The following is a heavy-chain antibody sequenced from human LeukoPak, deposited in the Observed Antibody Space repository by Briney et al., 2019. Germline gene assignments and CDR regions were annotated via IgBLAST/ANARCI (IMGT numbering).Heavy chain of an antibody. CDR3: ARESSTSQTNLFDS. J-gene: IGHJ4*02. V-gene: IGHV4-59*11. CDR2: LHYRGNT. CDR1: GDSITSHY. Sequence: PSETLSLTCTVSGDSITSHYWSWIRQPPGKGLEWIGYLHYRGNTNHNSSLKSRMTISLDTSRNQFSLRLSSVTAADTAIYFCARESSTSQTNLFDSWGQGTQVTVSS. D-gene: IGHD6-6*01.